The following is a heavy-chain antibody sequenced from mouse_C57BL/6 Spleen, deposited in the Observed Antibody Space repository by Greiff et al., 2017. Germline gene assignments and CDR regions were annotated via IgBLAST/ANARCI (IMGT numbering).Heavy chain of an antibody. J-gene: IGHJ4*01. Sequence: QVQLQQPGAELVKPGASVKLSCKASGYTFTSYWMHWVKQRPGQGLEWIGMIHPNSGSTNYNEKFKSKATLTVDKSSSTAYMQLSSLTSEDSAVYYCARSLYDGYYPYAMDYWGQGTSVTVSS. CDR1: GYTFTSYW. CDR2: IHPNSGST. V-gene: IGHV1-64*01. D-gene: IGHD2-3*01. CDR3: ARSLYDGYYPYAMDY.